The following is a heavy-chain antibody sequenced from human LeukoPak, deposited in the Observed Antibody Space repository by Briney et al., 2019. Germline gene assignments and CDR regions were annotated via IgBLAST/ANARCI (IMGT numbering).Heavy chain of an antibody. D-gene: IGHD2-15*01. CDR1: GGTFSSYA. CDR2: IIPIFDTA. Sequence: SVNVSCKASGGTFSSYAISWVRQAPGKGLEGMGGIIPIFDTANYAQTFQGGVTSTADESTSTAYMELSSLRSEDTAVYYCARDREGYCSGGSCYEFDYWGQGTLVTVSS. CDR3: ARDREGYCSGGSCYEFDY. J-gene: IGHJ4*02. V-gene: IGHV1-69*13.